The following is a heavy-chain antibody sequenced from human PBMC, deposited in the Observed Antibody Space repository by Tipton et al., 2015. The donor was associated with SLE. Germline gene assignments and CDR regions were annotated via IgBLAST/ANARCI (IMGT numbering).Heavy chain of an antibody. V-gene: IGHV4-59*08. Sequence: GLVKPSETLSLICTVSGASMSGDYWSWIRQPPGGGLEWIGYVFYSENTRYNPSLQSRVSISIDTSKSRFSLRLTSVTAADTAIYYCARHMSVTYANFDVWGQGTVVTVSS. CDR1: GASMSGDY. D-gene: IGHD2-21*02. CDR3: ARHMSVTYANFDV. J-gene: IGHJ3*01. CDR2: VFYSENT.